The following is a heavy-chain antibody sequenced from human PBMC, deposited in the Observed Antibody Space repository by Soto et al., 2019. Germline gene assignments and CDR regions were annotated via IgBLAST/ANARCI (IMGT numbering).Heavy chain of an antibody. J-gene: IGHJ6*02. CDR2: MSYDGSK. V-gene: IGHV3-30*18. CDR3: AKDFTPWFGDYFYYYSGMDV. CDR1: GFTFSSYG. Sequence: QVQLVESGGGVVPPGRSLRLSCAAAGFTFSSYGMHWVRQAPGTGLEWVAVMSYDGSKYYADTVKGRFTISRDNSKNTLYLQINSLRPEDTAVYYCAKDFTPWFGDYFYYYSGMDVWGQGTTVTVSS. D-gene: IGHD4-17*01.